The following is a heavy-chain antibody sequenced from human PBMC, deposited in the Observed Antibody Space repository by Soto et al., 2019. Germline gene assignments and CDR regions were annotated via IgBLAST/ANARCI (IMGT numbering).Heavy chain of an antibody. J-gene: IGHJ5*02. V-gene: IGHV4-59*08. CDR2: IYHTGST. CDR1: GDSINPYY. D-gene: IGHD3-10*01. Sequence: SETLSLTCTVSGDSINPYYWSWIRQPPGKGLKWIAYIYHTGSTSYNPSLKSRVTISVDTSKNQFSLTLNAVTAADTAIYYCVRLSGRQTPRYFYGWFAPWGQGTLVTVSS. CDR3: VRLSGRQTPRYFYGWFAP.